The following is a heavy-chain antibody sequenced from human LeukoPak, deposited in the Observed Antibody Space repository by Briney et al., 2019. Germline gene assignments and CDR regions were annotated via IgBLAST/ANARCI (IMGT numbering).Heavy chain of an antibody. CDR2: IYTSGST. CDR3: ARGGGDYSGYYYGMDV. Sequence: SQTLSLTCTVSGGSISSGSYYWSWIRQPAGKGLEWIGRIYTSGSTNYNPSLKSRVTISVDTSKNQFSLKLSSVTAADTAVYYCARGGGDYSGYYYGMDVWGQGTTVTVSS. V-gene: IGHV4-61*02. CDR1: GGSISSGSYY. J-gene: IGHJ6*02. D-gene: IGHD4-17*01.